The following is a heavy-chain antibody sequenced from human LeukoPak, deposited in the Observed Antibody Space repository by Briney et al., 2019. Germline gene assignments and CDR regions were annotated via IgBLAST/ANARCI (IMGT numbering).Heavy chain of an antibody. D-gene: IGHD6-19*01. Sequence: ASVKVSCKVSGYTLTELSMHWVRQAPGKGGEWMGGFDPEDGETIYAQKLQGRVTMTEDTSTDTAYMELSSLRSEDTAVYYCATAGYSSGWYRSGLGSIDYWGQGTLVTVSS. CDR3: ATAGYSSGWYRSGLGSIDY. CDR1: GYTLTELS. CDR2: FDPEDGET. J-gene: IGHJ4*02. V-gene: IGHV1-24*01.